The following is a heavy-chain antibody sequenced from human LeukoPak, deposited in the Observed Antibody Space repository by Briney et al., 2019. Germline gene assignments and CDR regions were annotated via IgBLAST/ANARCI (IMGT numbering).Heavy chain of an antibody. CDR3: ASLEYSSSDAFDI. V-gene: IGHV5-51*01. CDR1: EYIFSHYW. Sequence: GQSLKISCEASEYIFSHYWIGSVRQMPGKGLEWMGIIHPADSDTRYSPSFQGQVTISADKSISTAYLQWSSLKASDTAMYYCASLEYSSSDAFDIWGQGTMVTVSS. D-gene: IGHD6-6*01. J-gene: IGHJ3*02. CDR2: IHPADSDT.